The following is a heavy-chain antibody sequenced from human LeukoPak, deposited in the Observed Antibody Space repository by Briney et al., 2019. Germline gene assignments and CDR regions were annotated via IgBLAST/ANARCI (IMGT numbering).Heavy chain of an antibody. CDR1: GGTFSSYT. V-gene: IGHV1-69*06. Sequence: SVKVSCKASGGTFSSYTIKWVRQAPGQGLEWMGGIIPIFGSANYAQNFQGRVTITADKSTSTVYMELSSLRSEDTAVCYCERADYYGSGGMDVWGKGTTVTVSS. CDR3: ERADYYGSGGMDV. CDR2: IIPIFGSA. D-gene: IGHD3-10*01. J-gene: IGHJ6*04.